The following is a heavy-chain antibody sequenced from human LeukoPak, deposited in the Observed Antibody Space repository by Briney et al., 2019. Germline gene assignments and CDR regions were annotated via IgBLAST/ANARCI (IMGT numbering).Heavy chain of an antibody. D-gene: IGHD5-18*01. V-gene: IGHV3-9*01. Sequence: GRSLRLSCVASGFTFDDYAMHWVRQAPGKGLEWVSGISWNSGSIGYADSVKGRFTISRDNAKNSLYLQMNSLRAEDTALYYCAKDQFRSYGSFDYWGQGTLVTVSS. J-gene: IGHJ4*02. CDR1: GFTFDDYA. CDR3: AKDQFRSYGSFDY. CDR2: ISWNSGSI.